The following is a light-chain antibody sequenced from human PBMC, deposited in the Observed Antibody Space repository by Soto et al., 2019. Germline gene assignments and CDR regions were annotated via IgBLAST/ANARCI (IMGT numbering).Light chain of an antibody. CDR3: QHYGRSAYT. V-gene: IGKV3-15*01. CDR2: DAS. J-gene: IGKJ2*01. Sequence: EIVMTQSPATLSVSPGERATLSCRASESVSSNLAWYQQKPGQAPSLLIYDASTRATAIPARFSGSGSGTEFTLTISRLEPEDFAVYYCQHYGRSAYTFGQGTTLEIK. CDR1: ESVSSN.